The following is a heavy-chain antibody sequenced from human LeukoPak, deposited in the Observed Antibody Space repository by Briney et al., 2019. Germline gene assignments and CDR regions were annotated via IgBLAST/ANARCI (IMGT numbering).Heavy chain of an antibody. CDR3: ARDSVPAAIAVGYYYYYMDV. CDR1: GFTFSSYG. D-gene: IGHD2-2*02. J-gene: IGHJ6*03. CDR2: ICYDGSNK. V-gene: IGHV3-33*08. Sequence: GGTLRLSCAASGFTFSSYGLHGVRQPPGKGLEWVAVICYDGSNKYYADSVKGRLTISRDNSKNTLYLQMNSLRAERTAVYYCARDSVPAAIAVGYYYYYMDVWGKGTTVTVSS.